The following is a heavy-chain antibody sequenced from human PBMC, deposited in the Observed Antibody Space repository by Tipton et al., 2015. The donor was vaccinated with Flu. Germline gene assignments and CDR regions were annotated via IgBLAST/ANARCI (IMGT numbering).Heavy chain of an antibody. J-gene: IGHJ1*01. Sequence: TLSLTCTVSGYSISSGYYWSWIRQPPGKGLEWIGNIYHSGGTYYNPSLKGRVTISEDTSKNQFSLKLTSVTAADTAVYYCAGLRREERYYDTRGLLDWGQVTLVAVSS. CDR2: IYHSGGT. V-gene: IGHV4-38-2*02. CDR1: GYSISSGYY. CDR3: AGLRREERYYDTRGLLD. D-gene: IGHD3-22*01.